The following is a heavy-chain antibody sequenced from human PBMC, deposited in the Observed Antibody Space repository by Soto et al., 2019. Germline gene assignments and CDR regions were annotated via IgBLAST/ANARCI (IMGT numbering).Heavy chain of an antibody. CDR2: ISSSGSTI. D-gene: IGHD6-6*01. Sequence: GSLRLSCAASGFTFSDYYMSWTRQAPGKGLEWVSYISSSGSTIYYADSVKGRFTISRDNAKNSLYLQMNSLRAEDTAVYYCASVAGDSSSPLTSGYYYYYGMDVWGQGTTVTVSS. J-gene: IGHJ6*02. CDR1: GFTFSDYY. V-gene: IGHV3-11*01. CDR3: ASVAGDSSSPLTSGYYYYYGMDV.